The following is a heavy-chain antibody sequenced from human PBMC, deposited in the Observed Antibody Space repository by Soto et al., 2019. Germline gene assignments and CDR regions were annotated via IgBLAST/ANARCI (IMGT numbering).Heavy chain of an antibody. V-gene: IGHV3-30-3*01. Sequence: QVQLVESGGGVVQPGRSLRLSCAASGFAFSSYAMHWVRQAPGKGLEWVAVISYDGSNKYYADSVKGRFTISRDNSKNTLYLQMNRLSAEGTAVYYCAREKGKVSSRHFDYWGQVTLVAVSA. D-gene: IGHD2-8*01. J-gene: IGHJ4*02. CDR3: AREKGKVSSRHFDY. CDR1: GFAFSSYA. CDR2: ISYDGSNK.